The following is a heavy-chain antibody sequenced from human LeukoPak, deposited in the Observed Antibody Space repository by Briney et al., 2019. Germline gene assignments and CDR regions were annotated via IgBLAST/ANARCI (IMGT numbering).Heavy chain of an antibody. CDR2: IYYTGST. CDR3: ARHVAVGETA. J-gene: IGHJ5*02. V-gene: IGHV4-59*08. CDR1: GGSITNSY. Sequence: SETLSFTCSVSGGSITNSYWSWIRQPPGKGLEWIGYIYYTGSTTYNPSYKSRVTISVDTSKNQVSLQLSSVTAADTAVYYCARHVAVGETAWGQGTLVTVSS. D-gene: IGHD1-26*01.